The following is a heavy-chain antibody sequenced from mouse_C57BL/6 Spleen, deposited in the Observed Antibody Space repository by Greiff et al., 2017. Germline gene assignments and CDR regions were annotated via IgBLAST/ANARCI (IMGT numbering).Heavy chain of an antibody. D-gene: IGHD2-10*01. Sequence: VQLQQSGAELVKPGASVKLSCTASGFNIKDYYMHWVKQRTEQGLEWIGRIDPEDGETKYAPNFQGKATITADTSSNTAYLQLSSLTSEDTAVYYCALLRHSYYYFDYWGQGTTLTVSS. CDR3: ALLRHSYYYFDY. CDR2: IDPEDGET. CDR1: GFNIKDYY. V-gene: IGHV14-2*01. J-gene: IGHJ2*01.